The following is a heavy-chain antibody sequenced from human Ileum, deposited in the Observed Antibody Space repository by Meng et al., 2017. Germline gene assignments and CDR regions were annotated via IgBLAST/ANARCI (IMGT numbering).Heavy chain of an antibody. CDR1: SRSISSSDW. CDR3: AHIFDS. Sequence: QGRLQGSGPGVLEPSGTLSPPCAVSSRSISSSDWWSWVRQPPGKGLEWIAEMNLGGSPNYNPSLKSRVTMSVDKSNDHLSLQLTSVTAADTAVYYCAHIFDSWGQGTLVTVSS. J-gene: IGHJ4*02. CDR2: MNLGGSP. V-gene: IGHV4-4*02.